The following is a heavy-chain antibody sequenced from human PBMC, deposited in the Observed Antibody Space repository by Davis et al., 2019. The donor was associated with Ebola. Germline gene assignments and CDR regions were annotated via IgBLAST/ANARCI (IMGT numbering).Heavy chain of an antibody. CDR1: GDSFTNYW. J-gene: IGHJ3*02. Sequence: PGGSLRLSCEGSGDSFTNYWINWVRQMPGKGLEWMGKIDPSNSYDNYSPSFQGHVTISADKSIYTAYLQWSSLKASDTGIYYCARHARTTVGDGFDIWGQGTMVTVSS. CDR2: IDPSNSYD. D-gene: IGHD4-17*01. V-gene: IGHV5-10-1*01. CDR3: ARHARTTVGDGFDI.